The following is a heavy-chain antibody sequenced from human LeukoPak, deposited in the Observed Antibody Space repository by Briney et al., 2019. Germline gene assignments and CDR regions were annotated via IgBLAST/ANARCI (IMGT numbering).Heavy chain of an antibody. CDR1: GFTFNSYS. J-gene: IGHJ4*02. Sequence: PGGSLRLSCAASGFTFNSYSMYWVRQAPGKGLEWVAVISYDGSNRYYADSVKGRFTISRDNSKNTLHLQMNSLRVEDAAVYYCAKSFYDSGGYCGIIDYWGQGTLVTVSS. V-gene: IGHV3-30*18. CDR2: ISYDGSNR. CDR3: AKSFYDSGGYCGIIDY. D-gene: IGHD3-22*01.